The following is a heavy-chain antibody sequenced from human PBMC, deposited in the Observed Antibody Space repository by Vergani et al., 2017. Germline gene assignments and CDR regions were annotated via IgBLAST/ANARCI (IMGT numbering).Heavy chain of an antibody. CDR3: ARDLSSSWSRATSGGLDY. J-gene: IGHJ4*02. V-gene: IGHV3-11*06. Sequence: VQLVESGGGLVKPGGSLRLSCAASGFIFSDYYMTWIRQAPGKGLEWVSYITGTSTYTNYADSVKGRFTVSRDNAKSSLYLHMNSLRAEDTAVYYCARDLSSSWSRATSGGLDYWGQGTLVTVSS. CDR1: GFIFSDYY. CDR2: ITGTSTYT. D-gene: IGHD6-13*01.